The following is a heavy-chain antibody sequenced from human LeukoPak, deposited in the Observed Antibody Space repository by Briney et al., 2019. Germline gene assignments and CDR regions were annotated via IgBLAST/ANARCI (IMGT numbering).Heavy chain of an antibody. D-gene: IGHD3-22*01. CDR3: ASPTSPDHDDSSGYWFAFDI. Sequence: SETLTLTCTVSGVSISSHYRSWLRQPPGKGLEWLGYIYYSGSTNYHPSLKSRVTISVDTSKNQFSLKLSSVTAADTAVYYCASPTSPDHDDSSGYWFAFDIWGQGTMVTVSS. J-gene: IGHJ3*02. CDR1: GVSISSHY. V-gene: IGHV4-59*11. CDR2: IYYSGST.